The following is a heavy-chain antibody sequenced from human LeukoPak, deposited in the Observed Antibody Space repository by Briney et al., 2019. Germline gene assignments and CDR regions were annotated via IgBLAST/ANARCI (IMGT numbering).Heavy chain of an antibody. Sequence: SETLSLTCTVSGGSISSYYWGWIRQPAGEGLEWIGRIYTSGSTNYNPSLKSRVTMSVDTSKNQFSLKLSSVTAADTAVYYCARDRWQPDDAFDIWGQGTMVTVSS. V-gene: IGHV4-4*07. CDR2: IYTSGST. J-gene: IGHJ3*02. CDR1: GGSISSYY. D-gene: IGHD3-16*02. CDR3: ARDRWQPDDAFDI.